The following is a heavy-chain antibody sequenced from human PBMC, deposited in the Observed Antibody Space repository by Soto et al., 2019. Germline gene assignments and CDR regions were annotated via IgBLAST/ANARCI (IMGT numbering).Heavy chain of an antibody. V-gene: IGHV1-69*13. CDR1: GVTFSRQY. CDR2: IIPIFGTP. CDR3: ATNEGGDVYSFDY. J-gene: IGHJ4*02. Sequence: ASLNVSCKSSGVTFSRQYMRGVQQPLGQGLERMGGIIPIFGTPQYAEKFQDRVTITADESTSTAYMELSSLTSEYTAVYYCATNEGGDVYSFDYWGQGTLVTVSS. D-gene: IGHD2-21*01.